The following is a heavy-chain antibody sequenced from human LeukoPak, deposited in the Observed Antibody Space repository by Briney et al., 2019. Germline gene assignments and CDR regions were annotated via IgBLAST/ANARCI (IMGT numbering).Heavy chain of an antibody. CDR3: ARDTYYYDSSGYKNRNYFDS. V-gene: IGHV4-31*03. Sequence: SQTLSLTCTVSGGSISSGGYYWSWIRQHPGKGLEWIGYIYYSGSTYYSPSLKSRVTISVGTSKNQFSLKLSSVTAADTAVYYCARDTYYYDSSGYKNRNYFDSWGQGTLVTVSS. J-gene: IGHJ4*02. CDR2: IYYSGST. D-gene: IGHD3-22*01. CDR1: GGSISSGGYY.